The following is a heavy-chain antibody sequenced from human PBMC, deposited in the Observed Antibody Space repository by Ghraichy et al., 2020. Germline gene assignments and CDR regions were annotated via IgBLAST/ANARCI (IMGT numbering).Heavy chain of an antibody. CDR3: ARYCSSTSCYSYYGMDV. J-gene: IGHJ6*02. CDR1: GGSISSSNYY. Sequence: SETLSLTCTVSGGSISSSNYYWGWIRQPPGKGLEWIGSIYYSGSTYYNPSLKSRVTISVDTSKNQFSLKLSSVTAADTAVYYCARYCSSTSCYSYYGMDVWGQGTTVTVSS. D-gene: IGHD2-2*01. V-gene: IGHV4-39*01. CDR2: IYYSGST.